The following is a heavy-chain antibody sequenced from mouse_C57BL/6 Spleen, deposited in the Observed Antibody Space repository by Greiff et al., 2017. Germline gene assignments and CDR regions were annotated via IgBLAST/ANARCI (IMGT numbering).Heavy chain of an antibody. Sequence: EVKLVESGAELVKPGASVKLSCTASGFNIKDYYMHWVKQRTEQGLEWIGRIDPEDGDTEYAPKFQGKATMTADTSSNTAYLQLSSLTSEDTAVYYCTTPYGNYGFAYWGQGTLVTVSA. J-gene: IGHJ3*01. D-gene: IGHD2-1*01. CDR1: GFNIKDYY. V-gene: IGHV14-1*01. CDR2: IDPEDGDT. CDR3: TTPYGNYGFAY.